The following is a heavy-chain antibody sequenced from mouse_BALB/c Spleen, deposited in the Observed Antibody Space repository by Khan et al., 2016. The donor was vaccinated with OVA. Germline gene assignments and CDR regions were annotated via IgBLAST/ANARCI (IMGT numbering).Heavy chain of an antibody. D-gene: IGHD3-1*01. CDR2: IYPGGDFT. V-gene: IGHV1-63*02. J-gene: IGHJ1*01. CDR3: ARWATWYFDV. Sequence: QVQLQQSGGEVVRPGTSVKISCKASGYTFTNYRLGWIKQRPGHGLEWIGDIYPGGDFTNYNEKFKGKATLTVDTSSSTANMQVSSLTSEDSAVYFGARWATWYFDVWGAGTTVTVSS. CDR1: GYTFTNYR.